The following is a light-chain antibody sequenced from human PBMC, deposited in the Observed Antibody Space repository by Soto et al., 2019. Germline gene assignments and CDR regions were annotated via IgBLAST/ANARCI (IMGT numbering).Light chain of an antibody. CDR3: QHYGSSPET. J-gene: IGKJ1*01. CDR1: QSVSNY. CDR2: GAS. V-gene: IGKV3-20*01. Sequence: EIVMTQSPATLSVSPGERATLSCRASQSVSNYLAWYQQKPGQAPRLLIYGASSRATGIPDRFSGSGSGTDFTLTISRLEPEDSAVYYCQHYGSSPETFGQGTKVDIK.